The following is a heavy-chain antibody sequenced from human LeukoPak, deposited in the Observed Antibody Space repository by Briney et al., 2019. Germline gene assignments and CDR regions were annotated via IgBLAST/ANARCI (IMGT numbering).Heavy chain of an antibody. CDR3: AGGATYYYDSSGSLFDS. CDR1: GDSISSITYY. V-gene: IGHV4-39*01. J-gene: IGHJ4*02. Sequence: ETLSLTCTVSGDSISSITYYWGWVRQPPGKGLEWIATFYYSGTTQYNPSLKSRVTFSVDTSKNQFSLNLSSVTAADTAVYYCAGGATYYYDSSGSLFDSWGQGTLVTVSS. D-gene: IGHD3-22*01. CDR2: FYYSGTT.